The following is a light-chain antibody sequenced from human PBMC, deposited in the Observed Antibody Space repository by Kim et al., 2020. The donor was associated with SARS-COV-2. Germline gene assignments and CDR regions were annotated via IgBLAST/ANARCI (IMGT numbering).Light chain of an antibody. J-gene: IGLJ1*01. V-gene: IGLV2-14*01. CDR1: SSDGAYYYY. CDR2: NVN. Sequence: QSALTQPASVSGSPGQSISISCTGTSSDGAYYYYVSWYQQHPGKAPKLIIYNVNKRASGVSNRFSGSKSGVTASLTISGLRADDEADYYCSSCTSTTAFFGTGTKVTVL. CDR3: SSCTSTTAF.